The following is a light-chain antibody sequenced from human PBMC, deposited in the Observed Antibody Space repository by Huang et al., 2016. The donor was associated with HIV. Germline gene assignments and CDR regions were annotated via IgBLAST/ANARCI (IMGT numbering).Light chain of an antibody. CDR2: WAS. CDR3: QQYYSRGYT. J-gene: IGKJ2*01. V-gene: IGKV4-1*01. Sequence: DIVMTQSPDSLAVSLGERATINCKSSQSVLYSSNNKNYLAWYQQKPGQPPNLLIYWASTRESGVPDRFSCSGSGTDFTLTISSLQAEDVAVYYCQQYYSRGYTFGQGTKLEIK. CDR1: QSVLYSSNNKNY.